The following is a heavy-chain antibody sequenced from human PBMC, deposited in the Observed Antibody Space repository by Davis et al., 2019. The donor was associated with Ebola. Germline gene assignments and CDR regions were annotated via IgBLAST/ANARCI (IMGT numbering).Heavy chain of an antibody. D-gene: IGHD5-18*01. J-gene: IGHJ4*02. V-gene: IGHV5-51*01. CDR3: ALSNTAMVGDFDY. Sequence: GESLKISCKGSGYSFTSYWIGWVRQMPGKGLEWMGIIYPGDSDTRYSPSFQGQVTISADKSIGTAYLQWSSLKASDTAMYYCALSNTAMVGDFDYWGQGTLVTVSS. CDR2: IYPGDSDT. CDR1: GYSFTSYW.